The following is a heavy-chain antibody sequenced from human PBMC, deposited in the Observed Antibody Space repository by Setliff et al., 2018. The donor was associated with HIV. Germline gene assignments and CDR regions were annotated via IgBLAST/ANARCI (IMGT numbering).Heavy chain of an antibody. CDR1: GGSISSGGYY. CDR3: ARSLLPSITVAGTIGY. D-gene: IGHD6-19*01. Sequence: SETLSLTCTVSGGSISSGGYYWSWIRQHPGKGLEWIGYIYYSGSTYYNPSLKSRVTMSLDTSKNQFSLKLRSVTAADTAVYYCARSLLPSITVAGTIGYWGQGSLVTVSS. J-gene: IGHJ4*02. V-gene: IGHV4-31*03. CDR2: IYYSGST.